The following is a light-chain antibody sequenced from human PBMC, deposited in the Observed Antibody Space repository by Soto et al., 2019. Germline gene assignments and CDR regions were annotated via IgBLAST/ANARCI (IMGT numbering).Light chain of an antibody. Sequence: EIVLTQSPGTLSLSPRERATLSCRASQSVSSSYLAWYQQKPGQAPRLLIYGASSRATGIPDRFSGSGSGTYFTLTISRMEPEDFAVYYCQQYGSSITFGQGTRLEIK. CDR1: QSVSSSY. J-gene: IGKJ5*01. V-gene: IGKV3-20*01. CDR3: QQYGSSIT. CDR2: GAS.